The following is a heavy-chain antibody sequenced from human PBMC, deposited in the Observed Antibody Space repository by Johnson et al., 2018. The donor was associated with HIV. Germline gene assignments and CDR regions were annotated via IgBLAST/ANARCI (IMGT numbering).Heavy chain of an antibody. CDR1: GFTFDDYA. V-gene: IGHV3-9*01. D-gene: IGHD2-21*02. CDR2: ISWNSGSI. J-gene: IGHJ3*02. CDR3: ARPTLPTLCGDCLDAFDT. Sequence: EVQLVESGGGVVQPGRSLRLSCAASGFTFDDYAMHWVRQAPGKGLEWVSGISWNSGSIGYADSVKGRFTISRDNAKNSLYLQMNSLRAEDTAVYYCARPTLPTLCGDCLDAFDTWGQGTMVTVSS.